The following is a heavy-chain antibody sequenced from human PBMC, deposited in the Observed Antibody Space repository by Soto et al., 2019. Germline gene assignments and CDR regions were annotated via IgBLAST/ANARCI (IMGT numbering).Heavy chain of an antibody. CDR2: IYYSGST. CDR3: ARGALDYFDY. J-gene: IGHJ4*02. CDR1: GGSIGSYY. Sequence: QVQLQESGPGLVKPSETLSLTCTVSGGSIGSYYWSWIRQPPGKGLGWIGYIYYSGSTNYNPSLKSRVTISVDTSKNQFSLKLSSVTAADTAVYYCARGALDYFDYWGQGTLVTVSS. V-gene: IGHV4-59*01.